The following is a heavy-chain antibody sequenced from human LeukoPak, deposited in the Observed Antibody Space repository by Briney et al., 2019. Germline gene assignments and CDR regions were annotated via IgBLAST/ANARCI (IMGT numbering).Heavy chain of an antibody. CDR2: IYPGDSDT. J-gene: IGHJ3*02. D-gene: IGHD6-19*01. V-gene: IGHV5-51*01. Sequence: HGESLKISCKGSGYSFTSYWIGWVRQMPGKGLEWMGIIYPGDSDTRYSPSFQGQVTISADKSISTAYLQWSSLKASDTAMYYCARQRVHSSGWYDAFDIWGQGTMVTVSS. CDR3: ARQRVHSSGWYDAFDI. CDR1: GYSFTSYW.